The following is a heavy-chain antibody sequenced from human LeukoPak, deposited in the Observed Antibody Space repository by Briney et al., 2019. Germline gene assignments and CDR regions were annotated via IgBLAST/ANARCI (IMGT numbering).Heavy chain of an antibody. D-gene: IGHD3-10*01. CDR1: GGSFSGYY. CDR2: INHSGST. J-gene: IGHJ4*02. V-gene: IGHV4-34*01. Sequence: PSETLSLTCAVYGGSFSGYYWSWIRQPPGKGLEWIGEINHSGSTNYNPSLKSRVTISVDTSRNQFSLKLSSVTAADTAVYYCARARMKTYYYGSGSYYFDYWGQGTLVTVPS. CDR3: ARARMKTYYYGSGSYYFDY.